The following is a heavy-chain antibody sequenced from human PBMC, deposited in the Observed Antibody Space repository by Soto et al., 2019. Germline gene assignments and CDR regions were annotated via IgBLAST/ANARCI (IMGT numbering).Heavy chain of an antibody. Sequence: QITLKESGPTLVTPTQTLTLTCTFSGFSLTTTGLGVAWIRQPPGKALEWLALIYWNDEKRYRPSLRSRLTITKVTPKNQVVLTMTDRDPVDTATYYCAHKGFGSYSWFDAWGQGSLVIVTS. D-gene: IGHD3-10*01. J-gene: IGHJ5*02. CDR3: AHKGFGSYSWFDA. CDR1: GFSLTTTGLG. CDR2: IYWNDEK. V-gene: IGHV2-5*01.